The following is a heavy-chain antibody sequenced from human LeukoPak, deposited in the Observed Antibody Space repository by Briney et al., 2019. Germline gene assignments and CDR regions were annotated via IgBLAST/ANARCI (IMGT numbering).Heavy chain of an antibody. CDR2: ISSSSSYI. J-gene: IGHJ3*02. Sequence: GGSMRLSCAASGFTFSSYSMNWVRQAPGKGLEWVSSISSSSSYIYYADSVKGRFTISRDNAKNSLYLQMNSLRAEDTAVYYCARHFSGWYAAFDIWGQGTMVTVSS. D-gene: IGHD6-19*01. CDR1: GFTFSSYS. CDR3: ARHFSGWYAAFDI. V-gene: IGHV3-21*01.